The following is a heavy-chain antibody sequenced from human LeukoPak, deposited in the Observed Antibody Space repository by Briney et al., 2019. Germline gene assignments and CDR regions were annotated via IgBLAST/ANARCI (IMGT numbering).Heavy chain of an antibody. D-gene: IGHD3/OR15-3a*01. Sequence: GGALRLSCAASGFTFSNAWMSWVRQAPGRGLEWVGRIKRKGDDGTIDYAAPVKGRLSISRDDSKNTLYLQMNSLKSEDTAVYYCTAGTGRSDFDYWGQGTLVTVSS. CDR1: GFTFSNAW. CDR2: IKRKGDDGTI. J-gene: IGHJ4*02. CDR3: TAGTGRSDFDY. V-gene: IGHV3-15*01.